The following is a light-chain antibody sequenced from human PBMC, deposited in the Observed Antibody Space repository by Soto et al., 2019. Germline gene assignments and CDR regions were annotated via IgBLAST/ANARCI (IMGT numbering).Light chain of an antibody. CDR2: EVN. CDR1: SSDVGGYNY. CDR3: CSYAGSYPFV. J-gene: IGLJ1*01. V-gene: IGLV2-8*01. Sequence: QSALTQPPSASGSPGQSVAISCTGTSSDVGGYNYVSWYQQHPGKAPKLMIYEVNKRPSGVPDRFSGSKSGNTASLTVSGLQAEDEADYYCCSYAGSYPFVFGTGTKVTVL.